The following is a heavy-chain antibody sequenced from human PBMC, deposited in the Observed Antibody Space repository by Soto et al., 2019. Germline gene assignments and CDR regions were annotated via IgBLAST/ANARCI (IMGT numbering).Heavy chain of an antibody. Sequence: GGSLRLSCAASGFTFSSYGMHWVRQAPGKGLEWVAVISYDGSNKYYADSVKGRFTISRDNSKNTLYLQMNSLRAEDTAVYYCANGKLRYYYFDYWGQGTLVTVSS. CDR1: GFTFSSYG. D-gene: IGHD3-10*01. V-gene: IGHV3-30*18. J-gene: IGHJ4*02. CDR3: ANGKLRYYYFDY. CDR2: ISYDGSNK.